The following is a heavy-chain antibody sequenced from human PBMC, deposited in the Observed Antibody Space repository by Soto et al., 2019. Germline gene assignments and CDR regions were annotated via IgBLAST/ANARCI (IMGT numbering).Heavy chain of an antibody. V-gene: IGHV3-72*01. CDR1: GFTFSDHY. J-gene: IGHJ5*02. CDR3: ARDLGS. Sequence: GGSLRLSCAASGFTFSDHYMDWVRQAPGKGLEWVGRSRNKANSYTTEYAASVRGRFTISRDDSKNSLYLQMYSLKTEDTAVYYCARDLGSWGQGTLVTVS. CDR2: SRNKANSYTT.